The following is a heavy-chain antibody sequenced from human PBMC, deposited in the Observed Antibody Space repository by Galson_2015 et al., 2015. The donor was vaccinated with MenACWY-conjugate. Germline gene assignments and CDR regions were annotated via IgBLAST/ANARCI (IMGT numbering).Heavy chain of an antibody. D-gene: IGHD3-3*01. J-gene: IGHJ5*02. CDR2: IYYSGST. CDR1: GGSISSYY. Sequence: ETLSLTCTVSGGSISSYYWSWIRQPPGKGLEWIGYIYYSGSTNYNPSLKSRVTISVDTPKNQFSLKLSSVTAADTAVYYCARHPDYDFWSRTPSNWFDPWGQGTLVTVSS. V-gene: IGHV4-59*08. CDR3: ARHPDYDFWSRTPSNWFDP.